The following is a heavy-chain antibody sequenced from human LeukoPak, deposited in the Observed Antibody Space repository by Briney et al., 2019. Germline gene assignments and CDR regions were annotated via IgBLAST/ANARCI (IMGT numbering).Heavy chain of an antibody. D-gene: IGHD5-18*01. V-gene: IGHV1-69*02. CDR1: GGSFNSFN. Sequence: GASVKVSXKASGGSFNSFNINWVRQAPGQGLDWMGRVIPILGMANYAQKFQGRVKITADKSTTTAYMELSSLRSEDTAVYFCASEIENVDTGIEYWGQGTLVTVSS. CDR2: VIPILGMA. CDR3: ASEIENVDTGIEY. J-gene: IGHJ4*02.